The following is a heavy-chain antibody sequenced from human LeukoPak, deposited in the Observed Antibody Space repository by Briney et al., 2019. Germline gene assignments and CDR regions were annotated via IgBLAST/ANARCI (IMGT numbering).Heavy chain of an antibody. CDR3: VRSAYDWGGWFDP. V-gene: IGHV1-18*01. CDR2: MSTYNGKT. D-gene: IGHD5-12*01. Sequence: ASVTVSCKASGYSFTTYGISWVRQAPGQGLEWMGWMSTYNGKTNYAQKFQGRVTMTTDTSTSTAYMDLRSLRSDDAAVYYCVRSAYDWGGWFDPWGQGTLVTVSS. J-gene: IGHJ5*02. CDR1: GYSFTTYG.